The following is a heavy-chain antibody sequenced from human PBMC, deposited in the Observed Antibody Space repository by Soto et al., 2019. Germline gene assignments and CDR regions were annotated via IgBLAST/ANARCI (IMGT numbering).Heavy chain of an antibody. CDR2: ISYDGSNK. J-gene: IGHJ4*02. Sequence: GGSLRLSCAASGFTFSSYGMHWVRQAPGKGLEWVAVISYDGSNKYYADSVKGRFTISRDNSKNTLYLQMNSLRAEDTAVYYCAKFSGSHQGFDYWGQGTLVTVSS. D-gene: IGHD1-26*01. CDR3: AKFSGSHQGFDY. CDR1: GFTFSSYG. V-gene: IGHV3-30*18.